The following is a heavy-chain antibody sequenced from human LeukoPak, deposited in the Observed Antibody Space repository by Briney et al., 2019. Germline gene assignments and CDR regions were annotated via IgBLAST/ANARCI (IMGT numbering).Heavy chain of an antibody. Sequence: ASVKVSCKPSGYTCTSYGISWVGQAPGQVLEWMGWISAYNGNTNYAQKLEGSVTVTADTSTSTAYMELRSLRSDDTAVYYCARDQSAYDSSGLFDYWGQGTLVTVSS. J-gene: IGHJ4*02. D-gene: IGHD3-22*01. CDR3: ARDQSAYDSSGLFDY. CDR2: ISAYNGNT. CDR1: GYTCTSYG. V-gene: IGHV1-18*01.